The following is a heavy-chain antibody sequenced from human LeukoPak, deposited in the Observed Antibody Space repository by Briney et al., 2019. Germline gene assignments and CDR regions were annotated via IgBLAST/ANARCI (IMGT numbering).Heavy chain of an antibody. CDR1: GFIFETYW. Sequence: GESLRLSCAASGFIFETYWMNWVRQVPGEGLEWVANMKHDGSEEYYVESVKGRFIISRDNANKLLYLQMNSLRAEDTAIYYCARKAAGWGVLDHWGQGILVTVSS. J-gene: IGHJ4*02. D-gene: IGHD3-10*01. V-gene: IGHV3-7*03. CDR2: MKHDGSEE. CDR3: ARKAAGWGVLDH.